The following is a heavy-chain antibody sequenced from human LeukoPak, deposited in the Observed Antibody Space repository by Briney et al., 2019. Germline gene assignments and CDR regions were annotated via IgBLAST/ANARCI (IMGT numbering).Heavy chain of an antibody. CDR1: GGSLSSGSYY. J-gene: IGHJ4*02. V-gene: IGHV4-61*02. CDR2: IYTSGST. CDR3: AREGWQWLGEGGFDY. Sequence: SETLSLTCTVSGGSLSSGSYYWSWIRQPAGKGLEWIGRIYTSGSTNYNPSLKSLVTISVDTSKNQFSLKLSSVTAADTAVYYCAREGWQWLGEGGFDYWGQGTLVTVSS. D-gene: IGHD6-19*01.